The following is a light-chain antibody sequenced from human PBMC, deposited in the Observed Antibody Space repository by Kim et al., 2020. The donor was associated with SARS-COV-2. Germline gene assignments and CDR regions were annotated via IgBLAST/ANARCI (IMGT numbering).Light chain of an antibody. CDR1: QSVLNSSNNKNY. CDR2: WAS. J-gene: IGKJ1*01. Sequence: DIVMTQSPDSLAVSLGERATINCKSSQSVLNSSNNKNYLAWYQLRPGQPPKLLIYWASTRESGVPNRFSGSGSGTDFTLTISTLQAEDVAVYYCQQYYTTPWTFGQGTKVDIK. V-gene: IGKV4-1*01. CDR3: QQYYTTPWT.